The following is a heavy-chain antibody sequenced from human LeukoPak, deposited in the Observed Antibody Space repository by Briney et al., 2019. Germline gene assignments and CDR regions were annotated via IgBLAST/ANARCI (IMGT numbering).Heavy chain of an antibody. V-gene: IGHV3-48*01. J-gene: IGHJ4*02. CDR1: GFTFSIYS. CDR2: ISSSSSTI. Sequence: GGSLRLSCAAPGFTFSIYSMSWVRQAPGKGLEWVSYISSSSSTISYADSVKGRFTISRDNAENSLYLQMNSLRAEDTAVYYCARAGDFSFKDWGQGTLVTVSS. D-gene: IGHD3-3*01. CDR3: ARAGDFSFKD.